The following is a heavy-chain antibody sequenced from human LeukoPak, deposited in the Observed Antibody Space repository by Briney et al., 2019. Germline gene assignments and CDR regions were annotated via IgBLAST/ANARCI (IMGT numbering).Heavy chain of an antibody. V-gene: IGHV1-46*01. Sequence: ASVKVSCKASGYTFTSYYMHWVRQAPGQGLEWMGIINPSGGSTSYAQKFQGRVTMTRDTSTSTVYMELSSLRSEDTAVYYCARAQYLYYDILTGYYLFDYWGQGTLVTVSS. CDR3: ARAQYLYYDILTGYYLFDY. D-gene: IGHD3-9*01. J-gene: IGHJ4*02. CDR1: GYTFTSYY. CDR2: INPSGGST.